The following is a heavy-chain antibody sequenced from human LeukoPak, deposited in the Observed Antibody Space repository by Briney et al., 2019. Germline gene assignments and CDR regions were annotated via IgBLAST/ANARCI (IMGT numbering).Heavy chain of an antibody. V-gene: IGHV4-39*07. CDR2: VHYSGGP. Sequence: PSEPLSLTCTVSGGSISSSTYYWGWIRQSPGKGLEWIVSVHYSGGPYYNPALKSRDTISLNTSNNQFSLKLSAVTVGDTAVYYCASVKPAGGCSGYFDYWGQGTLVTVSS. CDR3: ASVKPAGGCSGYFDY. CDR1: GGSISSSTYY. D-gene: IGHD2-15*01. J-gene: IGHJ4*02.